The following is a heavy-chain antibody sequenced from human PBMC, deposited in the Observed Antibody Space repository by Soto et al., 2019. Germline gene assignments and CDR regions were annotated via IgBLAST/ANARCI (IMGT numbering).Heavy chain of an antibody. V-gene: IGHV3-23*01. J-gene: IGHJ4*02. D-gene: IGHD6-19*01. CDR3: AKHLAGAVAGTRGFDH. CDR1: GFTFSSHA. CDR2: ISGSGGI. Sequence: GGSLRLSCAASGFTFSSHAMSWVRLAPGKGLEWVSGISGSGGIYYADSVKGRFTIPRDNSQSTLILQMSNLRAEDTAVYYCAKHLAGAVAGTRGFDHWGQGILVTVSS.